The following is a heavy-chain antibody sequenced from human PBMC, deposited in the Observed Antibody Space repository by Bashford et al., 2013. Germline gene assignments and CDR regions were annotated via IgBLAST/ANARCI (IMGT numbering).Heavy chain of an antibody. CDR3: ARDLDGLDY. CDR1: GGSISSDDYS. D-gene: IGHD3/OR15-3a*01. Sequence: SETLSLTCSVSGGSISSDDYSWSWIRQPPGKGLEWIGEIYHSGSTNYNPSLKSRVTISVDKSKNQFSLKLSSVTAADTAVYYCARDLDGLDYWGQGTLVTVSS. V-gene: IGHV4-30-2*01. CDR2: IYHSGST. J-gene: IGHJ4*02.